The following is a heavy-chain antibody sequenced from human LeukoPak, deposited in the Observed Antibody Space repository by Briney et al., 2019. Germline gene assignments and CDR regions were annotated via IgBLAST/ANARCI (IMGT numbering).Heavy chain of an antibody. J-gene: IGHJ4*02. V-gene: IGHV3-23*01. D-gene: IGHD3-3*01. Sequence: GGSLRLSCAASGFTFSSYAMSWVRQAPGKGLEWVSGISGSGDNTYYADSVKGRFTISRDNSKNTLYLQMNSLRAEDTAVYYCARDGAYDFWSGYQYYFDYWGQGTLVTVSS. CDR2: ISGSGDNT. CDR3: ARDGAYDFWSGYQYYFDY. CDR1: GFTFSSYA.